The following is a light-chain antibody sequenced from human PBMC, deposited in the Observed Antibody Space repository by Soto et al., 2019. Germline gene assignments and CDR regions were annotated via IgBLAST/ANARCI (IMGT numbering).Light chain of an antibody. CDR1: HHINNY. J-gene: IGKJ3*01. CDR3: QQDDALPFT. CDR2: DAS. V-gene: IGKV1-33*01. Sequence: DIQMTQSPSSLSASVGDRVTITCQAGHHINNYLNWFQQKPGKAPKLLIYDASKLQTGVPSRFSGSGSGTDITFTISSLHPEDIATYYFQQDDALPFTFGPGTKVDIK.